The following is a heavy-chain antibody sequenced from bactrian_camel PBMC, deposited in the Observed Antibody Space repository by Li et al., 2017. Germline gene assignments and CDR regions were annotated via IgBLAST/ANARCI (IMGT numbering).Heavy chain of an antibody. CDR2: FDSDYET. Sequence: HVQLVESGGGSVQAGGSLKLSCVISGYNANPPYMGWFRKAPGKQREGVAAFDSDYETTYADSLKGRFTISKDVGKNTLYLQMTDLTPEDTAMYYCAAGTRIIVGDHCDGITTWGQGTQVTVS. CDR1: GYNANPPY. J-gene: IGHJ6*01. CDR3: AAGTRIIVGDHCDGITT. D-gene: IGHD6*01. V-gene: IGHV3S53*01.